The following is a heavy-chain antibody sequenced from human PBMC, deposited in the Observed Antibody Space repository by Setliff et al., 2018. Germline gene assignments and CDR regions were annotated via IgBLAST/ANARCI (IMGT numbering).Heavy chain of an antibody. V-gene: IGHV4-61*09. J-gene: IGHJ4*02. D-gene: IGHD2-15*01. CDR3: ARENGYCSGGACYFMFDY. CDR2: IHTSGNT. Sequence: KTSETLSLTCTVSGGSISNDSYYWSWIRQPAGKGLEWLGHIHTSGNTNYNPSLKSRVTMATDTSKNQFSLELRAVTAADTALYYCARENGYCSGGACYFMFDYWGQGTLVTVSS. CDR1: GGSISNDSYY.